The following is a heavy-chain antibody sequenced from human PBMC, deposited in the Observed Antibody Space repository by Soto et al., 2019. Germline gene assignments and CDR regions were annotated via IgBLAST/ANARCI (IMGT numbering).Heavy chain of an antibody. D-gene: IGHD3-22*01. V-gene: IGHV4-59*01. CDR3: ARDHSSGWVNWFDP. CDR2: IYSSGTT. Sequence: SETLSLTCTLSGGSISSYDWSWIRQAPGKKLEWIGYIYSSGTTNYNPSLKSRVTMSRDTSKNQFSLKLSSVTTADTAVYYCARDHSSGWVNWFDPWGQGTLVTVS. J-gene: IGHJ5*02. CDR1: GGSISSYD.